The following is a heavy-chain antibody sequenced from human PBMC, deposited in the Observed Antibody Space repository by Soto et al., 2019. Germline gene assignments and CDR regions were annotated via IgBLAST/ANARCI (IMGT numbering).Heavy chain of an antibody. V-gene: IGHV1-69*01. CDR1: GGTFSSYA. D-gene: IGHD5-18*01. CDR2: MIPIFGTS. CDR3: ARDEYSYVYAYSPNYGYGMDV. Sequence: QVQLVQSGAEVKKPVSSVKVYCKASGGTFSSYAISWVRQAPGKGLEWMGGMIPIFGTSNYAQKFQGRVTITADESTSTAYMELSSQRSEDTAVSYCARDEYSYVYAYSPNYGYGMDVRGQGTTVTVSS. J-gene: IGHJ6*02.